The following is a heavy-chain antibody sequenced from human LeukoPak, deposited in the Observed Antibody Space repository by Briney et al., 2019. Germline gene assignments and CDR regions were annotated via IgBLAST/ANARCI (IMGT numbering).Heavy chain of an antibody. V-gene: IGHV5-51*01. Sequence: GEPLKISGKASGYVFTSYWIAGVGPTTGKGLEWMGIIYPGDSETSYSPSFQGQVTISADKSINTAYVQWSSLKASDTAIYYCARCPRLVRGTNWFDPWGQGTQVTVSS. CDR2: IYPGDSET. CDR1: GYVFTSYW. CDR3: ARCPRLVRGTNWFDP. D-gene: IGHD3-10*01. J-gene: IGHJ5*02.